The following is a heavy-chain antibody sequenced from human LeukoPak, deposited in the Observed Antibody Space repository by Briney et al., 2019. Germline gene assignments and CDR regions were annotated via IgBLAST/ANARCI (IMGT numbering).Heavy chain of an antibody. J-gene: IGHJ3*01. CDR1: GFTFSTYA. D-gene: IGHD5-24*01. CDR2: ISGSGSST. Sequence: PGGSLRLSCAASGFTFSTYAMSWVRQAPGKGLGWVSVISGSGSSTYYADSVKGRFTISRDNSKNTLYLQMTSQTAQYTAVYHCAKEMATIRAFDFCGQGTMVTVSS. V-gene: IGHV3-23*01. CDR3: AKEMATIRAFDF.